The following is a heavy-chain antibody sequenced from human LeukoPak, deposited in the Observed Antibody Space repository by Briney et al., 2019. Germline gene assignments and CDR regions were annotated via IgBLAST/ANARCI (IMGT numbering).Heavy chain of an antibody. Sequence: PGGSLRLSCAASGFTFSNSAMNWVRQAPGKGLEWVSGISGGAGSTYYADSVKGRFTISRDNSKNTLYLQMNSLRAEDTAVYYCAKARGSGSRYYFDYWGQGTLVTVSS. V-gene: IGHV3-23*01. J-gene: IGHJ4*02. CDR1: GFTFSNSA. CDR2: ISGGAGST. CDR3: AKARGSGSRYYFDY. D-gene: IGHD2-2*01.